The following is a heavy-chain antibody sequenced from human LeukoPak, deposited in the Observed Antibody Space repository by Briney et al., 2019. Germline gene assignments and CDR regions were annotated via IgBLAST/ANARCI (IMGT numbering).Heavy chain of an antibody. D-gene: IGHD3-10*01. CDR2: INHSGST. V-gene: IGHV4-34*01. CDR1: GGSFSGYY. J-gene: IGHJ5*02. CDR3: AKIRGVTLPIDP. Sequence: SKTLSLTCAVYGGSFSGYYWSWIRQPPGKGLEWIGEINHSGSTNYNPSLKSRVTISVDTSKNQFSLKLSSVTAADTAVYYCAKIRGVTLPIDPWGQGTLVTVSS.